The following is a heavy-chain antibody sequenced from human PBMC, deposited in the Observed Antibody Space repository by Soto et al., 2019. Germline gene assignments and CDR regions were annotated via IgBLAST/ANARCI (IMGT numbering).Heavy chain of an antibody. Sequence: QVQLQESGPGLVKPSGTLSLTCAVSGGSISSSNWWSWVRQPPGKGLEWIGEIYHSGSTNYNPSLKSRVTXSXDXPKNQFSLKLSSVTAADTAVYYCARSGSYGGGYFDYWGQGTLVTVSS. CDR2: IYHSGST. D-gene: IGHD1-26*01. CDR1: GGSISSSNW. V-gene: IGHV4-4*02. J-gene: IGHJ4*02. CDR3: ARSGSYGGGYFDY.